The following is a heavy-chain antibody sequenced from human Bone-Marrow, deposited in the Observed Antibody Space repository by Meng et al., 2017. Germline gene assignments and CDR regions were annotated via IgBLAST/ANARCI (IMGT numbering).Heavy chain of an antibody. CDR2: INHSGST. Sequence: QLQKWGAGVLKPPETLSLTCAVDGGSFSGYYWSRIRQPPGKGLEWIGEINHSGSTNYNPSLKSRVIISVDTSKNQFSLRLNSVTAADTAVYYCASLYGDSSVWYMDLWGRGTLVTVSS. D-gene: IGHD4-17*01. CDR3: ASLYGDSSVWYMDL. CDR1: GGSFSGYY. V-gene: IGHV4-34*01. J-gene: IGHJ2*01.